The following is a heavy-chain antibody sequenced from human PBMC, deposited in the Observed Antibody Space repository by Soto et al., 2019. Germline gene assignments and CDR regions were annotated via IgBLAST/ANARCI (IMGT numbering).Heavy chain of an antibody. CDR1: GFTFSSYA. Sequence: HPGGSLRLSCAASGFTFSSYAMSWVRQAPGKGLEWVSAISAGGGSTFYADSVKGRFTISRDNSKNTLYLQMNSLRAEDTAVYYCAKGSWFGELLTLHPNYFDYWGQGTPVTVSS. V-gene: IGHV3-23*01. J-gene: IGHJ4*02. CDR2: ISAGGGST. CDR3: AKGSWFGELLTLHPNYFDY. D-gene: IGHD3-10*01.